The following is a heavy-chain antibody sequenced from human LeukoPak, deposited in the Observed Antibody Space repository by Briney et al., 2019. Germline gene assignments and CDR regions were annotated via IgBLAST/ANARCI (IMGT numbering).Heavy chain of an antibody. Sequence: KPSETLSLTCTVSGDSISSHYWNWIRQPPGKGLEWIGCVHYSGITYYNPSLKSRVAISVDTSKKQFSLILNSVTAADMAVYYCARDTYDYYFNPWGQGTLVTVSS. CDR2: VHYSGIT. CDR3: ARDTYDYYFNP. D-gene: IGHD5-12*01. V-gene: IGHV4-59*11. J-gene: IGHJ5*02. CDR1: GDSISSHY.